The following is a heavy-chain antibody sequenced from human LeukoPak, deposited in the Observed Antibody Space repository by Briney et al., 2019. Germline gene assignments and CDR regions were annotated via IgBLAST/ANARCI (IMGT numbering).Heavy chain of an antibody. D-gene: IGHD5-24*01. CDR2: IDSDGSGT. J-gene: IGHJ3*02. CDR3: VRRGDGYAFDI. CDR1: GYTFSSFW. V-gene: IGHV3-74*01. Sequence: AGGSLRLSCAASGYTFSSFWIHWVRQAPGKGLEWVARIDSDGSGTRYADSVKGRFTISRDNDKNSLYLQMDSLRVEDTALYFCVRRGDGYAFDIWGQGTVVTVSS.